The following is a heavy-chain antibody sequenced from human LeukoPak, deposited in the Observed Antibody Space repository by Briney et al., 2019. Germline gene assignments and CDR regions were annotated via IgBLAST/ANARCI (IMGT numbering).Heavy chain of an antibody. CDR2: ISSSSSYI. V-gene: IGHV3-21*01. CDR3: ARAVSGLTPYYYFDY. J-gene: IGHJ4*02. Sequence: PGRSLRLSCAASGFTFSSYSMNWVRQAPGKGLEWVSSISSSSSYIYYADSVKGRFTISRDNAKNSLYLQMNSLRAEDTAVYYCARAVSGLTPYYYFDYWGQGTLVTVSS. D-gene: IGHD3-16*01. CDR1: GFTFSSYS.